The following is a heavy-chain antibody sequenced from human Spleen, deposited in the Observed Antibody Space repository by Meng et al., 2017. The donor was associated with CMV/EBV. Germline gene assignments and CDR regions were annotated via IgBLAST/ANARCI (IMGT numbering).Heavy chain of an antibody. Sequence: GGSLRLSCAASGFSFSKFGMNWVRQAPGKGLEWVAFIRFDGSDDSYAGSVKGRFTISRHNSNNTLYLQMDSLRTEDTAMYYCAKMPFKGSGPYYWGQGTLVTVS. D-gene: IGHD3-10*01. CDR1: GFSFSKFG. V-gene: IGHV3-30*02. CDR2: IRFDGSDD. J-gene: IGHJ4*02. CDR3: AKMPFKGSGPYY.